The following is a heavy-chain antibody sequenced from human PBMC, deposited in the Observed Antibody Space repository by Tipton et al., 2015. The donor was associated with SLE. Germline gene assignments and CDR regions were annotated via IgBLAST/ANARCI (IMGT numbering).Heavy chain of an antibody. J-gene: IGHJ2*01. CDR1: GGSFSGYY. Sequence: TLSLTCAVYGGSFSGYYWSWIRQPPGKGLEWIGEINHSGSTNYNPSLKSRVTISVDTSKNQFSLKLSSVTAADTAVYYCARGGGYFDLWGRGTLVTVSS. CDR3: ARGGGYFDL. CDR2: INHSGST. D-gene: IGHD3-10*01. V-gene: IGHV4-34*01.